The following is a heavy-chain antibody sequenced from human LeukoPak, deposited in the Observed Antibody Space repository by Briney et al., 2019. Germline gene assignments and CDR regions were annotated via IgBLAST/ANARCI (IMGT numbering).Heavy chain of an antibody. D-gene: IGHD3-3*01. V-gene: IGHV5-51*01. CDR3: SLPYYDCWT. CDR1: GYSFTSYC. J-gene: IGHJ5*02. CDR2: IYPGDSDT. Sequence: ASLNISCKGSGYSFTSYCIGCVRQMPGKGLEWMGIIYPGDSDTRYSPSFQGQVTISADKSISTAYLQWSSLKASDTAMYYCSLPYYDCWTWGQGTLVSVLS.